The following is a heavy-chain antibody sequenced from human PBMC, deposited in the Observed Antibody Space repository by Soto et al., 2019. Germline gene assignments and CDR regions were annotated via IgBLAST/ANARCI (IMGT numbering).Heavy chain of an antibody. Sequence: LVESGGGLVYPGGSLTLSCVGSGFRFNEHSMNWVRQAPGKGLQWVSYISSSSDSTYYADSVKGRFTVSRDNAKNALFLQMNSLRDDDTATYYCARLPKGSLVTAWGQGVRVTVSS. D-gene: IGHD2-21*02. J-gene: IGHJ4*02. CDR2: ISSSSDST. CDR3: ARLPKGSLVTA. V-gene: IGHV3-48*02. CDR1: GFRFNEHS.